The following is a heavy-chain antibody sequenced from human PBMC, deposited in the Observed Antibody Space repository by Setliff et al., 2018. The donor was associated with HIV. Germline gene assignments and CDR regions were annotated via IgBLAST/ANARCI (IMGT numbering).Heavy chain of an antibody. Sequence: ASVKVSCKASGYTFTDYYMHWVQQAPGKGLEWMGRVEPQHGETIFAGKFQGGVTITADTSTDTAYMELSSLRSEDTAVYFCARGTTATDYYYYMDVWGKGTSVTVSS. J-gene: IGHJ6*03. D-gene: IGHD4-17*01. CDR2: VEPQHGET. CDR3: ARGTTATDYYYYMDV. V-gene: IGHV1-69-2*01. CDR1: GYTFTDYY.